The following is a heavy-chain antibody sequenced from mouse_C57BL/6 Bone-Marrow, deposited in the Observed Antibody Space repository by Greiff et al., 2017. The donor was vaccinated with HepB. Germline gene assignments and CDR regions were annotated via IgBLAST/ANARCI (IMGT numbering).Heavy chain of an antibody. J-gene: IGHJ3*01. Sequence: EVHLVESGGGLVQPKGSLKLSCAASGFSFNTYAMNWVRQAPGKGLEWVARIRSKSNNYATYYADSVKDRFTISRDDSESMLYLQMNNLKTEDTAMYYCVRHAHLLPFAYWGQGTLVTVSA. CDR3: VRHAHLLPFAY. CDR1: GFSFNTYA. D-gene: IGHD1-1*01. V-gene: IGHV10-1*01. CDR2: IRSKSNNYAT.